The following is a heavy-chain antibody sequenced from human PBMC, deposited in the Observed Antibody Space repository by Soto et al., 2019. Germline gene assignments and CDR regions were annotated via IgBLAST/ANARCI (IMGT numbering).Heavy chain of an antibody. CDR1: GGTFSSYT. V-gene: IGHV1-69*08. CDR2: IIPILGIA. CDR3: GREGELGPQFDY. J-gene: IGHJ4*02. D-gene: IGHD1-26*01. Sequence: QVQLVQSGAEVKKPGSSVKVSCKASGGTFSSYTISWVRQAPGQGLEWMGRIIPILGIANYAQKFQGRVKITADKSTSTAYMELSSLRTEDTAVDYCGREGELGPQFDYWGQGTLVTVSS.